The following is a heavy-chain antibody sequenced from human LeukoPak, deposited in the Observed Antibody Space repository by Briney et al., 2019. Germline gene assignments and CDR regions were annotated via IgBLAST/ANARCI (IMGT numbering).Heavy chain of an antibody. Sequence: GESLKISCKGSGYSFTAYWIGWVRQMPGKGLEWMGVIYPGDSNTRYSPSFQGQVTISADKSISTAYLQWSSLKASDTAMYYSARPPRSSGRYDTFDIWGQGTMVTVSS. V-gene: IGHV5-51*01. J-gene: IGHJ3*02. D-gene: IGHD3-22*01. CDR3: ARPPRSSGRYDTFDI. CDR1: GYSFTAYW. CDR2: IYPGDSNT.